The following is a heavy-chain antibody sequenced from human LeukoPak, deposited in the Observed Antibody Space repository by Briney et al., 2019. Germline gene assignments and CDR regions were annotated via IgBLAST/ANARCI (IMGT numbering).Heavy chain of an antibody. Sequence: SETLSLTCAVYGGSFSGYYWSWIRQPPGKGLEWIGEINHSGSTNYNPSLKSRVTISVDTSKNQFSLKLSSVTAADTAVYYCARPVESYYYYMDVWGKGTTVTVSS. CDR1: GGSFSGYY. J-gene: IGHJ6*03. CDR3: ARPVESYYYYMDV. V-gene: IGHV4-34*01. CDR2: INHSGST.